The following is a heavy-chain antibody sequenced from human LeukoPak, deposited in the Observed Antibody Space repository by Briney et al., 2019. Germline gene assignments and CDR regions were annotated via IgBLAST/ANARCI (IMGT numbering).Heavy chain of an antibody. CDR2: MYTSGST. CDR1: GGPISSGYYY. J-gene: IGHJ4*02. Sequence: SETLSLTCTVSGGPISSGYYYWSWIRQPAGKGLEWIGRMYTSGSTEYNPSLNSRVTISVDTSKNQFSLKLSSVTAADTAVYYCTRSRERYCASGSCYIDLQARWGQGTLVTVSP. CDR3: TRSRERYCASGSCYIDLQAR. D-gene: IGHD2-2*02. V-gene: IGHV4-61*02.